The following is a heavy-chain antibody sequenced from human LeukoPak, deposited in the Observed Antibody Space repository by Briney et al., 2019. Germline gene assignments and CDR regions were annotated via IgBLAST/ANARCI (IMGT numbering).Heavy chain of an antibody. V-gene: IGHV3-11*06. CDR3: ARDRPYYGSVDDAFDI. Sequence: GGSLRLSCAVSGFTFSDYYMSWIRQAPGKGPEWVSYISSSSSYTNYADSVKGRFTISRDNAKNSLYLQMNSLRAEDTAVYYCARDRPYYGSVDDAFDIWGQGTMVTVSS. CDR2: ISSSSSYT. D-gene: IGHD3-10*01. J-gene: IGHJ3*02. CDR1: GFTFSDYY.